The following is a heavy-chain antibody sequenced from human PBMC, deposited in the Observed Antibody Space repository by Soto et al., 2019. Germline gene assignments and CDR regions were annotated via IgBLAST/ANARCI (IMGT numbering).Heavy chain of an antibody. D-gene: IGHD3-16*01. J-gene: IGHJ5*02. Sequence: SETLSLTCAVSGGSISSGGYSWSWIRQPPGKGLEWIGYIYHCGSTYYNPSLKSRVTISVDRSKNQFSLKLSSVTAADTAVYYCARVLGPWGQGTLVTVSS. CDR2: IYHCGST. CDR3: ARVLGP. V-gene: IGHV4-30-2*01. CDR1: GGSISSGGYS.